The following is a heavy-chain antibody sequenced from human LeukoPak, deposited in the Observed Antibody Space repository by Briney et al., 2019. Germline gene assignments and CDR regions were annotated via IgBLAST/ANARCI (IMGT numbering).Heavy chain of an antibody. CDR1: SGSISTSNYY. D-gene: IGHD3-10*01. J-gene: IGHJ4*02. Sequence: SETLSLTCTVSSGSISTSNYYWGWVRQPPGKALEWIGNIFYSGSTCYSPSLKSRVTISVDTSKNQFSLKLSSVTAADTAVYYCARAGEGYGSGSYWSFDYWGQGTLVTVSS. CDR3: ARAGEGYGSGSYWSFDY. V-gene: IGHV4-39*07. CDR2: IFYSGST.